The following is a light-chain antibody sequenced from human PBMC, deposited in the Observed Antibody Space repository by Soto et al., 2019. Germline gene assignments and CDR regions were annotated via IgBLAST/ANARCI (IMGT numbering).Light chain of an antibody. CDR1: QSVSSTY. J-gene: IGKJ4*02. V-gene: IGKV3-20*01. CDR3: QQYESFPLT. CDR2: GAS. Sequence: ERVLTGSPGTLSLSPGERATLPCRASQSVSSTYLAWYQQTPGQAPKRLMYGASIRTSGIPDRFSGSGSGTDFTLNISRLEPEDFAVYYCQQYESFPLTFGGGTKVDIK.